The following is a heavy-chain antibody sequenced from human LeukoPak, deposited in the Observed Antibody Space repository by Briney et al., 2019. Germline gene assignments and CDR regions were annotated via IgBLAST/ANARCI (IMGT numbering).Heavy chain of an antibody. D-gene: IGHD3/OR15-3a*01. J-gene: IGHJ4*02. V-gene: IGHV4-34*01. CDR3: ARQTGSGLFILP. Sequence: SETLSLTCAVYGGSFSGYYWSWIRQPPGKGLEWIGSIYYSGNTYYNASLKSQVSISIDTSKNQFSLRLTSVTAADRAVYYCARQTGSGLFILPGGQGTLVTVSS. CDR2: IYYSGNT. CDR1: GGSFSGYY.